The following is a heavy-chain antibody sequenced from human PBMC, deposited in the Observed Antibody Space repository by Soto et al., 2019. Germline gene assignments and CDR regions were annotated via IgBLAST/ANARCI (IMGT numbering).Heavy chain of an antibody. V-gene: IGHV2-5*01. Sequence: QITLKESGPTLVEPTQTLTLTCTYSGFSLRTTEVGVGWIRQPPGKVLEWLGIIYWNDDKRYSPSLKNRFTLTSDISKSQVVLTMTNMDPVDTATYYCAHTWGLPFDYWGQGTLVIVSS. CDR2: IYWNDDK. J-gene: IGHJ4*02. CDR3: AHTWGLPFDY. CDR1: GFSLRTTEVG. D-gene: IGHD3-16*01.